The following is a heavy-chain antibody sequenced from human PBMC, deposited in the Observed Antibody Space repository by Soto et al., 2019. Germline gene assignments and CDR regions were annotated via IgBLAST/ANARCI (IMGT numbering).Heavy chain of an antibody. J-gene: IGHJ6*02. CDR1: GFTFSSYA. CDR2: ISGSGGST. CDR3: AAGADVLITRGYYYGMDV. D-gene: IGHD3-22*01. V-gene: IGHV3-23*01. Sequence: EFQLLESGGGLIQPGGSLRLSCAASGFTFSSYAMSWVRQAPGKGLERVSDISGSGGSTYYADSVKGRFTISRDNSKNTLFLQMNSLRAEDTAVYYCAAGADVLITRGYYYGMDVWGQGTTVTVSS.